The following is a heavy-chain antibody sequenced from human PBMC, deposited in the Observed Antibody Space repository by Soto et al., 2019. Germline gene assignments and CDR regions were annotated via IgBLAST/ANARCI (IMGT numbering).Heavy chain of an antibody. CDR1: GGSIGSSSYY. J-gene: IGHJ6*02. CDR3: ASQQLVHYYYGMDV. V-gene: IGHV4-39*01. Sequence: ASETLSLTCTVSGGSIGSSSYYWGWIRQPPGKGLEWIGSIYYSGSTYYNPSLKSRVTISVDTSKNQFSLKLSSVTAADTAVYYCASQQLVHYYYGMDVWGQGTTVTVSS. CDR2: IYYSGST. D-gene: IGHD6-13*01.